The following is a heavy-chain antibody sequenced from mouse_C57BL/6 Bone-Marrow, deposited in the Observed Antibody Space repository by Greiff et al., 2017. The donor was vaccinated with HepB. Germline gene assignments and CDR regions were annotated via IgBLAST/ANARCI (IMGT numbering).Heavy chain of an antibody. D-gene: IGHD1-1*01. CDR1: GYTFTDYN. J-gene: IGHJ2*01. Sequence: EVQLQQSGPELVKPGASVKMSCKASGYTFTDYNMHWVKQSHGKSLEWIGYINPNNGGNSYNQKFKGKVTLTVNKSSSTAYMELRSLTSEDSAVYYCARVRVRDYYGSSPCDYWGQGTTLTVSS. V-gene: IGHV1-22*01. CDR3: ARVRVRDYYGSSPCDY. CDR2: INPNNGGN.